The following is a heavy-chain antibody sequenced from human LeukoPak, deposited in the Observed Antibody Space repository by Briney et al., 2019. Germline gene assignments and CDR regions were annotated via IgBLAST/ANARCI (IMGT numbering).Heavy chain of an antibody. CDR1: GGTFSSYA. CDR2: IIPIFGTA. CDR3: ARDRRDSSGWYPLFDY. J-gene: IGHJ4*02. V-gene: IGHV1-69*01. D-gene: IGHD6-19*01. Sequence: VASVKVSCKASGGTFSSYAISWVRQAPGQGLEWMGGIIPIFGTANYAQKFQGRVTLTADESTSTAYMELSSLRSEDTAVYYCARDRRDSSGWYPLFDYWGQGTLVTVSS.